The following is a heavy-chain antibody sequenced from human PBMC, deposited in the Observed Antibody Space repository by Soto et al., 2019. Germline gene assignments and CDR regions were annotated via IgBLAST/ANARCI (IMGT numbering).Heavy chain of an antibody. CDR1: GFTFGDYA. CDR3: TRDGVPARPRLYFDY. Sequence: GGSLRLSCTASGFTFGDYAMSWFRQAPGKGLEWVGFIRSKAYGGTTEYAASVKGRFTISRDDSKSIAYLQMNSLKTEDTAVYYCTRDGVPARPRLYFDYWGQGTLVTVSS. D-gene: IGHD6-6*01. J-gene: IGHJ4*02. CDR2: IRSKAYGGTT. V-gene: IGHV3-49*03.